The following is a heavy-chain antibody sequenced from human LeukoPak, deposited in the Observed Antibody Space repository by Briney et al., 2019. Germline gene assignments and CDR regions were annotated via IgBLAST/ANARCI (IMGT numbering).Heavy chain of an antibody. J-gene: IGHJ4*02. Sequence: ASVKVSCKASGGTFSSYAISWVRQAPGQGLEWMGRIIPIFGTATYAQKFKGRVTITTDESTSTAYMELSSLRSEDTAVYYCARDRLDYDSSPVGYWGQGTLVTVSS. CDR2: IIPIFGTA. CDR3: ARDRLDYDSSPVGY. CDR1: GGTFSSYA. V-gene: IGHV1-69*05. D-gene: IGHD3-22*01.